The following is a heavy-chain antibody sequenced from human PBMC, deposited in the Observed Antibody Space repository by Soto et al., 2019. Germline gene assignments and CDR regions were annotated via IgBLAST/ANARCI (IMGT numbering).Heavy chain of an antibody. V-gene: IGHV1-69*13. J-gene: IGHJ6*02. CDR3: ARERITIFGVVINAPYYYYGMDV. CDR1: GYSYRIYA. Sequence: ASVKVSCKASGYSYRIYAITWVRQAPGQGLEWMGGIIPIFGTANYAQKFQGRVTITADESTSTAYMELSSLRSEDTAVYYCARERITIFGVVINAPYYYYGMDVWGQGTTVTVSS. D-gene: IGHD3-3*01. CDR2: IIPIFGTA.